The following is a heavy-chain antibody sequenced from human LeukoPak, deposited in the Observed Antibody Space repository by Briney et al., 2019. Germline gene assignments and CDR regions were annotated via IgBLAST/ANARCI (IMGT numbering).Heavy chain of an antibody. CDR3: ARNSGNYLGWFDP. V-gene: IGHV4-59*08. J-gene: IGHJ5*02. Sequence: SETLSLTCTVSGGSISSYYWSWIRQPPGKGLEWIGYISYSGSTNFNPSLKSRVTISVDTSKNQFSLKMSSVTAADTAMYYCARNSGNYLGWFDPWGQGTLVTVSS. CDR1: GGSISSYY. CDR2: ISYSGST. D-gene: IGHD1-26*01.